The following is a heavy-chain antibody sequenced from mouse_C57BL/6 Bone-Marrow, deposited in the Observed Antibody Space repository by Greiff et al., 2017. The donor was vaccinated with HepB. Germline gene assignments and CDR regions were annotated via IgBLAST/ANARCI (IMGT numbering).Heavy chain of an antibody. D-gene: IGHD1-1*02. Sequence: QVQLQQPGAELVRPGSSVKLSCKASGYTFTSYWMDWVKQRPGQGLEWIGDIYPSDGDTNYNQKFKDKATLTVDKSSSTAYMQLSSLTSEDSAVYYCARRGVVDYWGQGTTLTVSS. CDR1: GYTFTSYW. J-gene: IGHJ2*01. CDR2: IYPSDGDT. CDR3: ARRGVVDY. V-gene: IGHV1-61*01.